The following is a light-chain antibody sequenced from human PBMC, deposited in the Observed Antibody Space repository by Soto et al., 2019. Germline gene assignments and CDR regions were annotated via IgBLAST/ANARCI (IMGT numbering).Light chain of an antibody. Sequence: DMVLTQSPATLSLSPGERATLYCGASQRVRSNLAWYQQKPGQAPRLLIYVASSRATGIPDRFSGSGSGTDFTLTISRLEPEDFAVYYCQQYGSSPRTFGQGTKVDIK. CDR3: QQYGSSPRT. CDR2: VAS. V-gene: IGKV3-20*01. CDR1: QRVRSN. J-gene: IGKJ1*01.